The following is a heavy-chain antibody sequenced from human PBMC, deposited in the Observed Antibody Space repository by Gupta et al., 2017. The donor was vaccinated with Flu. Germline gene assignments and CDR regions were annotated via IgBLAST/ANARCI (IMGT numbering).Heavy chain of an antibody. D-gene: IGHD2-15*01. CDR2: IYYSGST. V-gene: IGHV4-59*01. CDR1: GGSISGYY. Sequence: QVQLLESGPGLVKPSETLSLTCIVSGGSISGYYWSWIRQPPGKGLEWIGYIYYSGSTNYNPSLKSRATISVDTSKNQFSLALTSVTAADTAVYFCARVPVYCSTSSCFPNRFDTWGQGTLVTVSS. CDR3: ARVPVYCSTSSCFPNRFDT. J-gene: IGHJ5*02.